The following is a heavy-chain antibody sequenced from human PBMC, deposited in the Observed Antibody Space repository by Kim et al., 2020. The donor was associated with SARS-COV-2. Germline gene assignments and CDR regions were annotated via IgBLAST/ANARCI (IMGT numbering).Heavy chain of an antibody. D-gene: IGHD2-15*01. CDR3: VRVAGYGRLNPYVGF. J-gene: IGHJ4*02. V-gene: IGHV2-70*12. Sequence: SGPTLVNPTQTLTLTCSFSGFSLKVEANDGRLSVSWTRHPPNKPLEWLGLIDPDVYKFNKPSLKTLLTISKGPFNDQVVLKMTDMDVVDTATYFCVRVAGYGRLNPYVGFWGPGVPVAVSS. CDR2: IDPDVYK. CDR1: GFSLKVEANDGRLS.